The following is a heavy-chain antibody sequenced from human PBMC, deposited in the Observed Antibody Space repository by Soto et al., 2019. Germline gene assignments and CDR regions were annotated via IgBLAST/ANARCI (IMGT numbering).Heavy chain of an antibody. V-gene: IGHV3-9*01. D-gene: IGHD4-17*01. CDR3: AKDRAVTNHDAFDI. Sequence: EVQLVESGGGLVQPGRSLRLSCAASGFTFDDYAMHWVRQAPGKGLEWVSGISWNSGSIGYADSVKGRFTISRDNAKNSLYLQMNSLRAEDTALYYCAKDRAVTNHDAFDIWGQGTMVTVSS. J-gene: IGHJ3*02. CDR1: GFTFDDYA. CDR2: ISWNSGSI.